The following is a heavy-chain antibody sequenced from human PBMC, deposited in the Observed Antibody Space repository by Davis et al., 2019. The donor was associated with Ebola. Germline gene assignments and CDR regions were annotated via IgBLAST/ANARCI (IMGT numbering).Heavy chain of an antibody. D-gene: IGHD6-19*01. Sequence: AASVKVSCKASGYTFTSYGISWVRQAPGQGLEWMGWISAYNGNTNYAQKLQGRVTMTTDTSTSTAYMELRSLRSDDTAVYYCARDSHSSGWYGVNWFDPWGQGTLVTVSS. V-gene: IGHV1-18*01. CDR2: ISAYNGNT. J-gene: IGHJ5*02. CDR1: GYTFTSYG. CDR3: ARDSHSSGWYGVNWFDP.